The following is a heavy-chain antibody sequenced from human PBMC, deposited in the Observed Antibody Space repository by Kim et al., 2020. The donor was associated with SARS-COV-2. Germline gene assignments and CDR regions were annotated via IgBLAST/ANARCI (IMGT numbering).Heavy chain of an antibody. CDR2: SI. V-gene: IGHV3-9*01. D-gene: IGHD2-2*01. J-gene: IGHJ4*02. Sequence: SIGYADSVKGRFTISRDNAKNSLYLQMNSLRAEDTALYYCAKLSRGPFDYWGQGTLVTVSS. CDR3: AKLSRGPFDY.